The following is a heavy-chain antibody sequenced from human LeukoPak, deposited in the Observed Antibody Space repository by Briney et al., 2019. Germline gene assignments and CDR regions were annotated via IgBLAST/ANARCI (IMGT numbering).Heavy chain of an antibody. Sequence: GGSLRLSCAASGFTFSAYEMNWVRQAPGKGLEPVSYISGSGNSISYADSVKGRFTISRDNAKKSLYLQMNSLRAEDTAVYYCARARLTDYVWGRRTFDIWGQGTMVTISS. J-gene: IGHJ3*02. CDR1: GFTFSAYE. V-gene: IGHV3-48*03. CDR3: ARARLTDYVWGRRTFDI. CDR2: ISGSGNSI. D-gene: IGHD3-16*01.